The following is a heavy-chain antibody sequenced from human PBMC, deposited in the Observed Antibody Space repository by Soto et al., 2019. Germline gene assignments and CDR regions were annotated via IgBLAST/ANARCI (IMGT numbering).Heavy chain of an antibody. CDR2: ISWNSGSI. Sequence: EVQLVESGGGLVQPGRSLRLSCAASGFTFDDYAMHWVRQAPGKGLELVSGISWNSGSIGYADSVKGRFTISRDNAKNSLYLQMNSLRAEDTALYYCAKVGYDFWSGYYPSYWYFDLWGRGTLVTVSS. D-gene: IGHD3-3*01. CDR3: AKVGYDFWSGYYPSYWYFDL. V-gene: IGHV3-9*01. CDR1: GFTFDDYA. J-gene: IGHJ2*01.